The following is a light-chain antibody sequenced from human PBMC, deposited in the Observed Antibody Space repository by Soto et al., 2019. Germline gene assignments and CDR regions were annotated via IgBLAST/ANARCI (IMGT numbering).Light chain of an antibody. J-gene: IGLJ3*02. V-gene: IGLV2-14*01. Sequence: QSVLTQPASVSGSPGQSITISCTGTSSDIGAYDHVSWYQQHPGKVPKLMIYEVTNRPSGVSNRFSGSKSGKTATLTISGLQADDEADYYCSSYTSSSNWVFGGGTQLTVL. CDR2: EVT. CDR3: SSYTSSSNWV. CDR1: SSDIGAYDH.